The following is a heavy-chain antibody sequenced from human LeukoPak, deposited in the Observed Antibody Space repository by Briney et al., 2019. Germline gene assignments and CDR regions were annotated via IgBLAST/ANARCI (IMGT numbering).Heavy chain of an antibody. V-gene: IGHV3-21*01. Sequence: PGGSLRLSCAASGFTFSSYSMNRVRQAPGKGLEWVSSISSSSSYIYYADSVKGRFTISRDYAKNSLYLQMNSLRAEDTAVYYCGRDYGQQWLVRGFDYWGQGTLVTVSS. D-gene: IGHD6-19*01. J-gene: IGHJ4*02. CDR2: ISSSSSYI. CDR1: GFTFSSYS. CDR3: GRDYGQQWLVRGFDY.